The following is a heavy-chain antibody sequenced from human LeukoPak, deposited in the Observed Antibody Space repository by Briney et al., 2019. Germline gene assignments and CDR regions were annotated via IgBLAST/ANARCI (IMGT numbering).Heavy chain of an antibody. J-gene: IGHJ5*02. D-gene: IGHD2/OR15-2a*01. Sequence: TGGSLRLSXAASGFTLSGFTMNWVRHVPGRGMEWVSGISRGSSRIFYADSVRGRFTISRDDAKNSLYLHMNSLRAEDTATYYCVRIRNNANFPNWFDPWGQGILVTVSS. CDR1: GFTLSGFT. CDR3: VRIRNNANFPNWFDP. CDR2: ISRGSSRI. V-gene: IGHV3-21*01.